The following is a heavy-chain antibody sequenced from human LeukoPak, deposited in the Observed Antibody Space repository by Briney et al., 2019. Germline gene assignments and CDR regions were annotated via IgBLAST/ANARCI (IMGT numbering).Heavy chain of an antibody. Sequence: SESLSLTCTVSGGTISSYYWSWIRQPPGKGLEWIGYIYYSGSTSYKPSLKSRVTISVDTSKNQFSLKLRSVTAADTAVYYCARETSQKGAHYMDVWGKGTTVTISS. J-gene: IGHJ6*03. CDR3: ARETSQKGAHYMDV. D-gene: IGHD3-16*01. V-gene: IGHV4-59*01. CDR1: GGTISSYY. CDR2: IYYSGST.